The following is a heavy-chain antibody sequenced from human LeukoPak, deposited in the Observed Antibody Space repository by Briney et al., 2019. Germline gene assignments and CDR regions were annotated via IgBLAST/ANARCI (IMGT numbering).Heavy chain of an antibody. V-gene: IGHV1-18*01. CDR1: GYTFTSYG. CDR3: ARDGPGIAVAVTYYYYYGMGV. D-gene: IGHD6-19*01. CDR2: ISAYNGNT. Sequence: ASVKVSCKASGYTFTSYGISWVRQAPGQGLEWMGWISAYNGNTNYAQKLQGRVTMTTDTSTSTAYMELRSLRSDDTAVYYCARDGPGIAVAVTYYYYYGMGVWGQGTTVTVSS. J-gene: IGHJ6*02.